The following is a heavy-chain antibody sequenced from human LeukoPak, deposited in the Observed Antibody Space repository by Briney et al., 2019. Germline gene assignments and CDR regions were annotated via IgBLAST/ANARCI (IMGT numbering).Heavy chain of an antibody. D-gene: IGHD3-3*01. J-gene: IGHJ6*03. CDR3: ARVVRFLEWLGSAPVYYYYYYMDV. CDR1: GGSISSYY. V-gene: IGHV4-59*01. CDR2: IYYSGST. Sequence: SETLSLTCTVSGGSISSYYWSWIRQPPGKGLEWIGYIYYSGSTNYNPSLKSRVTISVDTSKNQFSLKLSSVTAADTAVYYCARVVRFLEWLGSAPVYYYYYYMDVWGKGTTVTVSS.